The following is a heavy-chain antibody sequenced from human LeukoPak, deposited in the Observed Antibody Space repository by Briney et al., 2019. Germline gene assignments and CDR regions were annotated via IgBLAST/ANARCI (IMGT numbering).Heavy chain of an antibody. J-gene: IGHJ6*02. CDR3: ARGAVTTRPSYGIDV. CDR1: GFTFSSYE. V-gene: IGHV3-48*03. D-gene: IGHD4-17*01. Sequence: GGSLRLSCAASGFTFSSYEMNWVRQAPGKGLEWVSYISSSGSTIYYADSVKGRFTVSRDNAKNSLYLQMNSLRAEDTAVYYCARGAVTTRPSYGIDVWGQGTTVTVSS. CDR2: ISSSGSTI.